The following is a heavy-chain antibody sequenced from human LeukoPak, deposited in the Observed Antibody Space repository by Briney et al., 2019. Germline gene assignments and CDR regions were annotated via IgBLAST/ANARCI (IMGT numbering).Heavy chain of an antibody. CDR3: AREGGGSQGYYYCGMDV. J-gene: IGHJ6*02. Sequence: GGALRLSCAASGFTFSSYAMHWVRQAPGKGLELEAVISYDGSNKYYADSVKGRFTISRDNSKNTLYLQMNSLRAEDTAVDYCAREGGGSQGYYYCGMDVWGQGTTVTVSS. CDR1: GFTFSSYA. V-gene: IGHV3-30*04. CDR2: ISYDGSNK. D-gene: IGHD5-24*01.